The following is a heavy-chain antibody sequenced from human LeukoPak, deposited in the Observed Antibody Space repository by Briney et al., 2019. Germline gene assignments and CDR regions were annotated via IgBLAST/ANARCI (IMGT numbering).Heavy chain of an antibody. J-gene: IGHJ3*02. CDR2: IYYSGST. CDR1: GGSICNDNVL. D-gene: IGHD2-15*01. CDR3: AREGDVVVVAVDAFDI. V-gene: IGHV4-39*02. Sequence: PSETLSLTCIVSGGSICNDNVLWGWIRQPPGKGLEWIGSIYYSGSTYYSPSLKSRVTISVDTSKNQFSLKLSSVTAADTAVYYCAREGDVVVVAVDAFDIWGQGTMVTVSS.